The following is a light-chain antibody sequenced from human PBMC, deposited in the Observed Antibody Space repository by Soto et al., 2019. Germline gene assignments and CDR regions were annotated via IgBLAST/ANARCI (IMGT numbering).Light chain of an antibody. J-gene: IGLJ2*01. V-gene: IGLV1-51*01. CDR1: SSNIGNNY. Sequence: QSVLTQPPSVSAAPGQKVTISCSGSSSNIGNNYVSWYQQLPGTAPKLLIYDNNKRPPGIPDRFSGSKSGTSATLGITGLQTGDEADYYCGTWDSSLSAEVFGGGTKLTVL. CDR2: DNN. CDR3: GTWDSSLSAEV.